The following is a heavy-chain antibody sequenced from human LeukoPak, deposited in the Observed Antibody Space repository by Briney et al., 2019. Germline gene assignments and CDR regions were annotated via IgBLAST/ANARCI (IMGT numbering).Heavy chain of an antibody. J-gene: IGHJ2*01. Sequence: ASVKVSCKVSGCTLTELSMHWVRQAPGKGLEWMGGFDPEDGETIYAQKFQGRVTMTEDTSTDTAYMELSSLRSEDTAVYYCATPPPKLKHYGDYYWYFDLWGRGTLVTVSS. D-gene: IGHD4-17*01. CDR3: ATPPPKLKHYGDYYWYFDL. V-gene: IGHV1-24*01. CDR1: GCTLTELS. CDR2: FDPEDGET.